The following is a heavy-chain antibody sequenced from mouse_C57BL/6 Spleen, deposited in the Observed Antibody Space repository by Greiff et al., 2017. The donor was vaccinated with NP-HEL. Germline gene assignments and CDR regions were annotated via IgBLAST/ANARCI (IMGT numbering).Heavy chain of an antibody. J-gene: IGHJ1*03. Sequence: QVHVKQPGAELVRPGTSVKLSCKASGYTFTSYWMHWVKQRPGQGLEWIGVIDPSDSYTNYNQKFKGKATLTVDTSSSTAYMQLSSLTSEDSAVYCCAREGHTEEYFEVWGTGTTVTVSS. CDR3: AREGHTEEYFEV. V-gene: IGHV1-59*01. D-gene: IGHD5-1-1*01. CDR1: GYTFTSYW. CDR2: IDPSDSYT.